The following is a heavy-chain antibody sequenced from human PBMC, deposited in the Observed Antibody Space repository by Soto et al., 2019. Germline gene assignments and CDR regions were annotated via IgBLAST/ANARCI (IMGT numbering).Heavy chain of an antibody. V-gene: IGHV3-21*04. CDR3: AKGLITMVRGVMARGPFDY. Sequence: PGGSLRLSCAASGFTFNTYSMNWVRQAPGKGLEWVSSISSSGTYIYYADTVKGRFTISRDNSKNTLYLQMNSLRAEDTAVYYFAKGLITMVRGVMARGPFDYWGQGTLVTVSS. CDR1: GFTFNTYS. CDR2: ISSSGTYI. D-gene: IGHD3-10*01. J-gene: IGHJ4*02.